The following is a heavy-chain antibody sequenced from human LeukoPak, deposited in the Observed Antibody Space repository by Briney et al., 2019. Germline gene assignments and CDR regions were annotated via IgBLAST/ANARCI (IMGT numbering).Heavy chain of an antibody. D-gene: IGHD5-12*01. CDR1: GFTFSNYW. CDR3: ARVRGSGYDFDFDY. V-gene: IGHV3-74*01. Sequence: GGSLRLSCAASGFTFSNYWMHWVRQAPGKGLVWVSRIKSDGRGTSNADSLKGRFTISRDNAKNTLYLQMNSLRVEDTAVYYCARVRGSGYDFDFDYWGQGALVTVSS. J-gene: IGHJ4*02. CDR2: IKSDGRGT.